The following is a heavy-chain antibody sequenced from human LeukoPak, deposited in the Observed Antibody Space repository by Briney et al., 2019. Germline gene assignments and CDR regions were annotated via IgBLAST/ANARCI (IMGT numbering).Heavy chain of an antibody. V-gene: IGHV4-39*07. J-gene: IGHJ3*02. CDR1: GGSISSSSYY. CDR2: IYYSGNT. D-gene: IGHD6-13*01. Sequence: TSETLSLTCTVSGGSISSSSYYWGWIRQPPGKGLEWIGSIYYSGNTYYNPSLKSRVTISVDTSKNQFSLKLSSVTAADTAVYYCARDIAAAVNAFDIWGQGTMVTVSS. CDR3: ARDIAAAVNAFDI.